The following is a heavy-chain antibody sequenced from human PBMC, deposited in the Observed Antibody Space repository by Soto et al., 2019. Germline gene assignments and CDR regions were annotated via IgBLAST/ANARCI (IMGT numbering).Heavy chain of an antibody. CDR3: ARGASYCGGDCYGD. CDR1: GFTVSSIY. D-gene: IGHD2-21*02. Sequence: EVQLVETGGGLIQPGGSLRLSCAASGFTVSSIYMSWVRQAPGKGLEWVSAIYTGGNTYYADSVKGRFTISRDDSRNTVFLQMNSLRAEDTAVYYCARGASYCGGDCYGDWGQGTLVTVSS. CDR2: IYTGGNT. V-gene: IGHV3-53*02. J-gene: IGHJ4*02.